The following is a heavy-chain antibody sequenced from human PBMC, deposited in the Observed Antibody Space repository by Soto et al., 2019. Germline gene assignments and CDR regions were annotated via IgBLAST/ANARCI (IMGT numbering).Heavy chain of an antibody. J-gene: IGHJ4*02. V-gene: IGHV3-48*04. CDR1: GFTFSSYS. D-gene: IGHD3-9*01. CDR2: IFVSSTII. Sequence: GGSLRLSCVASGFTFSSYSMVWVRQAPGKGLEWVSYIFVSSTIIYYADSVKGRFTVSRDNTQNSLFLLMNSLGAEDTAVYYCARDKDWAFDYWGQGTLVTVS. CDR3: ARDKDWAFDY.